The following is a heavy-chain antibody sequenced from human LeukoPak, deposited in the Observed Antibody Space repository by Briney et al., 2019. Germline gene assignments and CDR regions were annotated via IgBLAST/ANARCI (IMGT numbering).Heavy chain of an antibody. Sequence: PSETLSLTCTVSGGSISSSSYYWGWIRQPPGKGLEWIGSIYYSGSTYYNPSLKSRVTISVDTSKNQFSLKLSSVTAADTAVYYCARRPGPSAQGAHPFDYWGQGTLVTVSS. CDR1: GGSISSSSYY. J-gene: IGHJ4*02. V-gene: IGHV4-39*01. D-gene: IGHD1-26*01. CDR2: IYYSGST. CDR3: ARRPGPSAQGAHPFDY.